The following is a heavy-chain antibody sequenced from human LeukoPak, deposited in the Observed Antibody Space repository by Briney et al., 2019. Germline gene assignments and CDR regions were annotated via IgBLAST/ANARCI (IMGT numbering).Heavy chain of an antibody. Sequence: GGSLRLSCVASGLTFEDYAFHWVRQAPGKGLEWVSGISWNSGSIDYVDSVKGRFTISRDNAKNSVYLQMNSLRDEDTAVYYCARIGRVTTPRYCDYWGQGTLVTVSS. CDR3: ARIGRVTTPRYCDY. J-gene: IGHJ4*02. CDR1: GLTFEDYA. V-gene: IGHV3-9*01. CDR2: ISWNSGSI. D-gene: IGHD4-17*01.